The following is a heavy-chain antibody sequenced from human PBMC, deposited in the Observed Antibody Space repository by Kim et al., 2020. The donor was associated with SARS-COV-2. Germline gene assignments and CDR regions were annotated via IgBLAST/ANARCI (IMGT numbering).Heavy chain of an antibody. Sequence: GGSLRLSCAASGFTFSTYWMHWVRQAPGKGLVWVSRITSDGTSTYYADSVKGRFTMSRDNAKNTLYLQMNSLRAEDTAVYYCARDSPSLGPASDYWGQGTLVTVSS. J-gene: IGHJ4*02. D-gene: IGHD1-26*01. CDR3: ARDSPSLGPASDY. CDR1: GFTFSTYW. CDR2: ITSDGTST. V-gene: IGHV3-74*01.